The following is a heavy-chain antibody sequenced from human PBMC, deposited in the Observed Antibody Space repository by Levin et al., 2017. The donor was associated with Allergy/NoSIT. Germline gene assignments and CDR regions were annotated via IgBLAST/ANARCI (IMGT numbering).Heavy chain of an antibody. CDR3: ARVHGTGTGNLDY. D-gene: IGHD1-14*01. CDR1: GYRFTSYD. CDR2: MNPDSGNT. Sequence: GESLKISCKASGYRFTSYDINWVRQATGQGLEWMGWMNPDSGNTGYAQKFQGRVTMTRNTSISTAYMDLSSLRSEDTAVYYCARVHGTGTGNLDYWGQGTLVTVSS. J-gene: IGHJ4*02. V-gene: IGHV1-8*01.